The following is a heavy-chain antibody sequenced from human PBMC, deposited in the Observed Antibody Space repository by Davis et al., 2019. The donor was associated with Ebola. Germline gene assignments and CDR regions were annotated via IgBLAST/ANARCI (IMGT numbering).Heavy chain of an antibody. CDR2: ISYDGSNK. J-gene: IGHJ6*04. CDR1: GFTFSA. Sequence: GESLKISCAASGFTFSAMHWVRQAPGKGLEWVAGISYDGSNKYYGDSVKGRFTISRDNSINTLYLQMNSLSVEDTAVYYCAKGGSGWPSDYSYGMGVWGKGTTVTVSS. V-gene: IGHV3-30*18. D-gene: IGHD6-19*01. CDR3: AKGGSGWPSDYSYGMGV.